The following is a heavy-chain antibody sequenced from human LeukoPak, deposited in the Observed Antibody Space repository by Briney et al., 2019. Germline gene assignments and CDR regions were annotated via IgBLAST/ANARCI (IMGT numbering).Heavy chain of an antibody. CDR3: ARGRYYYDSSGYYFDY. CDR1: GFTFSSYS. V-gene: IGHV3-30*01. CDR2: ISLDGSDI. D-gene: IGHD3-22*01. J-gene: IGHJ4*02. Sequence: PGGSLRLSCAASGFTFSSYSMHWVRQAPGKGLEWVAVISLDGSDIYYADSVKGRITISRDKSNKTLYLQMNSLGAEDTAVYYCARGRYYYDSSGYYFDYWGQGTLVTVSS.